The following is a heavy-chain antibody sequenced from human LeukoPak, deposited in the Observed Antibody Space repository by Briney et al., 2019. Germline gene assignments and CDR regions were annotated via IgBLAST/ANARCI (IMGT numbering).Heavy chain of an antibody. V-gene: IGHV3-30*14. CDR3: ARTYGLTSHIDY. D-gene: IGHD2-2*01. J-gene: IGHJ4*02. CDR1: GFSFNTYT. CDR2: VSFGGKHI. Sequence: GVSLTLSCAASGFSFNTYTMLWLRQDPGKGLEGGGLVSFGGKHIDYAVPVQGRFTISRDISKNTFYLQMNSLRAEDMAVYYCARTYGLTSHIDYWGQGTLVTVSS.